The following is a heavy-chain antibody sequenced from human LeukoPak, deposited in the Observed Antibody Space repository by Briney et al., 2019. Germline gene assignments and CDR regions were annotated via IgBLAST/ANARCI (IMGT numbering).Heavy chain of an antibody. CDR2: ISGSGTSI. CDR3: ARGLSFGY. V-gene: IGHV3-48*03. CDR1: GFPFSTYE. Sequence: GGSLRLSCAASGFPFSTYEMNWVRQAPGKGLEWVSYISGSGTSIYYADSVKGRFTISRDNAKTSLYLQMNSLRAEDTAVYFCARGLSFGYWGQGTLVSVSS. J-gene: IGHJ4*02.